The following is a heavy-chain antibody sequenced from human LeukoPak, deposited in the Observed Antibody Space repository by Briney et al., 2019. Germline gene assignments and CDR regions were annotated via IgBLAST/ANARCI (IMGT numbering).Heavy chain of an antibody. CDR1: RFTFSSYL. CDR3: ARDGRVGYDNYYYYYMDV. V-gene: IGHV3-7*01. Sequence: RGSPRLSCAASRFTFSSYLMSSVRQAPGEGLEWVANIKQEGSEKYYVDSVKCRFTISRDNTKNSLYLQMNSLRAEDTAVYYCARDGRVGYDNYYYYYMDVWGKGTTVTISS. D-gene: IGHD5-12*01. J-gene: IGHJ6*03. CDR2: IKQEGSEK.